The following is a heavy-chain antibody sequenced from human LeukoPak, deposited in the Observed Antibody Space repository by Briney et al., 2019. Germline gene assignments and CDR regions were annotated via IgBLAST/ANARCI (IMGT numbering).Heavy chain of an antibody. Sequence: GGSLRLSCAASGFTFSSYWMSCVRQAPGKGLEWVANIKQDGSEKYYVDSVKGRFTISRDNAKNSLYLQMNSLRAEDTAVYYCARDTTYLGLDYWGQGTLVTVSP. CDR2: IKQDGSEK. CDR3: ARDTTYLGLDY. D-gene: IGHD1-1*01. V-gene: IGHV3-7*01. CDR1: GFTFSSYW. J-gene: IGHJ4*02.